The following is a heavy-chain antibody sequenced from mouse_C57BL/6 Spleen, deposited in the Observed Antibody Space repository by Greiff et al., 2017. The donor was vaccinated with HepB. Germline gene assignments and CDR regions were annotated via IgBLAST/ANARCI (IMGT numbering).Heavy chain of an antibody. D-gene: IGHD2-4*01. Sequence: VQLQQSGAELVRPGASVTLSCKASGYTFTDYEMHWVKQTPVHGLEWIGAIDPETGGTAYNQKFKGKAILTADKSSSTAYMELRSLTSEDSAVYYCTRSNYDYDVGTWFAYWGQGTLVTVSA. CDR2: IDPETGGT. V-gene: IGHV1-15*01. CDR1: GYTFTDYE. CDR3: TRSNYDYDVGTWFAY. J-gene: IGHJ3*01.